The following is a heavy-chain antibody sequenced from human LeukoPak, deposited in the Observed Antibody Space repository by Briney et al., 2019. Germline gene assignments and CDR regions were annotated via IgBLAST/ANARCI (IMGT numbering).Heavy chain of an antibody. CDR2: ISYDGSNK. CDR1: GFTFSSYA. D-gene: IGHD6-19*01. CDR3: ARGCSSGWYFFSEHEYYFDY. J-gene: IGHJ4*02. Sequence: GGSLRLSCAASGFTFSSYAMHWVRQAPGKGLEWVAVISYDGSNKYYADYVKGRFTISRDNSKNTLYLQVNSLRAEDTAVYYCARGCSSGWYFFSEHEYYFDYWGQGTLVTVSS. V-gene: IGHV3-30-3*01.